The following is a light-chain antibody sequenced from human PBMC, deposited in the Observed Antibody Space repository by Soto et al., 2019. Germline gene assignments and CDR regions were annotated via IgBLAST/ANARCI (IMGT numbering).Light chain of an antibody. CDR3: QQYYSYPFT. J-gene: IGKJ3*01. CDR2: AAS. Sequence: AIRMTQSPSSFSASTGDRVTITCRASQGISSYLAWYQQKPGKAPKLLIYAASTLQSGVPSRFSGSGSETDFPLTISCLQSEDFATYYCQQYYSYPFTFGPGTKVDIK. CDR1: QGISSY. V-gene: IGKV1-8*01.